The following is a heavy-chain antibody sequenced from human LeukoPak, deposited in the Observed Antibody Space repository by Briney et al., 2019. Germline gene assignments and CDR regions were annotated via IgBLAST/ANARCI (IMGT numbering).Heavy chain of an antibody. CDR2: IFPGDSDT. Sequence: GESLKISCKGSGYSFTSYWIGWVRPMPGKGLEWMGIIFPGDSDTRYSPSFQGQVTISADKSINTAYLQWSSLKASDTAMYYCARRPLSAVIQNYFEYWGQGTLVTVSP. J-gene: IGHJ4*02. CDR3: ARRPLSAVIQNYFEY. V-gene: IGHV5-51*01. CDR1: GYSFTSYW. D-gene: IGHD2-21*01.